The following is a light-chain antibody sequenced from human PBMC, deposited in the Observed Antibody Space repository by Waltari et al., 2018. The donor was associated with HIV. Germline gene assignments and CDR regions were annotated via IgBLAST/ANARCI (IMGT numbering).Light chain of an antibody. V-gene: IGLV1-40*01. Sequence: QSVLTQPPSVSGAPGQRVTISCTGSSSHIGAGYAVHWYQQLPGTAPKRLIYGNSNRPSGVPDRFSGSKSGTSASLAITGLQAEDEADYYCQSYDSSLSGSVVFGGGTKLTVL. CDR3: QSYDSSLSGSVV. CDR2: GNS. CDR1: SSHIGAGYA. J-gene: IGLJ2*01.